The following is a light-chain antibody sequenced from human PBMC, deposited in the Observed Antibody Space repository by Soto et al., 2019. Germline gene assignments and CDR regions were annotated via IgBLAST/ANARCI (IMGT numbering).Light chain of an antibody. J-gene: IGKJ1*01. CDR2: GAS. CDR1: QRVSSSY. CDR3: QQYGSSPRT. Sequence: EIVLTQSPGTLSLSPGERATLSCRAIQRVSSSYLAWYQQKPGQAPRLLIYGASSRATGIPDRFSGSGSGTDFTLTISRLEPEDFAVYYCQQYGSSPRTFGQGTKVDI. V-gene: IGKV3-20*01.